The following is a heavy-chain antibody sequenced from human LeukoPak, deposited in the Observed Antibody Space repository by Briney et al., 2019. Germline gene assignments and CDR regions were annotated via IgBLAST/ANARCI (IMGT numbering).Heavy chain of an antibody. J-gene: IGHJ4*02. CDR2: MNPNSGNT. Sequence: VASVKLSCKASGYTFSNYCMHWVRQATGQGLEWMGWMNPNSGNTGYAQKFQGRVTITRNTSISTAYMELSSLRSEDTAVYYCARVGSSSFDYWGQGTLVTVSS. D-gene: IGHD6-6*01. V-gene: IGHV1-8*03. CDR1: GYTFSNYC. CDR3: ARVGSSSFDY.